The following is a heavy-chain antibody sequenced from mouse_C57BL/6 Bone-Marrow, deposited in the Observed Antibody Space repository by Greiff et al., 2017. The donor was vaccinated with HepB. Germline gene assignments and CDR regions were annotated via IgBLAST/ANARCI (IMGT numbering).Heavy chain of an antibody. D-gene: IGHD1-1*01. J-gene: IGHJ1*03. CDR2: INPGSGGT. Sequence: VQLQQSGAELVRPGTSVKVSCKASGYAFTNYLIEWVKQRPGQGLEWIGVINPGSGGTNYNEKFKGKATLTADKSSSTAYMQLSSLTSEDSAVYFGARRGNYYGSSYVRYFDVWGTGTTVTVSS. CDR1: GYAFTNYL. V-gene: IGHV1-54*01. CDR3: ARRGNYYGSSYVRYFDV.